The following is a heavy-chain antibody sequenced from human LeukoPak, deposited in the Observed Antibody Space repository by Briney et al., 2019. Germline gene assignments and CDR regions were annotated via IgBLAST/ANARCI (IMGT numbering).Heavy chain of an antibody. V-gene: IGHV3-23*01. CDR3: ASVHYYGMEV. CDR2: ISGSGGGST. Sequence: PGGSLRLSCAASGFTFSSYAMSWVRQAPGKGLEWVSGISGSGGGSTYYADSVKGRFTISRDNSKNTLYLQMNSLRAEDTAVYYCASVHYYGMEVWGQGTTVTVSS. CDR1: GFTFSSYA. J-gene: IGHJ6*02. D-gene: IGHD2-8*01.